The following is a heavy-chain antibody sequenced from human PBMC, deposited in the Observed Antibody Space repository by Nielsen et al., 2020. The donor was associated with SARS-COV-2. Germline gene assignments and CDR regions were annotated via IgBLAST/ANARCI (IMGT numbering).Heavy chain of an antibody. CDR3: AKGWGLGYCSGGSCYGMDV. D-gene: IGHD2-15*01. Sequence: GESLKISCAASGFTFSSYAMSWVRQAPGKGLEWVSAISGSGGSTYYADSVKGRFTISRDNSKNTLYLQMNSLRAEDTAVYYCAKGWGLGYCSGGSCYGMDVWGQGTTVTVSS. V-gene: IGHV3-23*01. J-gene: IGHJ6*02. CDR2: ISGSGGST. CDR1: GFTFSSYA.